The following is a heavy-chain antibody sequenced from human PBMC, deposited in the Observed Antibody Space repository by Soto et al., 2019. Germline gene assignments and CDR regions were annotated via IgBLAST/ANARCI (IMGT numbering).Heavy chain of an antibody. Sequence: EVRLLESGGGFVQPGGSLRLSCAASGFTFSNYAMSWVRQTPGRVLEWVSTINDSGVSTYYADSVKGRFAISRDNSMNTLFLQMNSLRAEDTAVNYCAKDGGIDLVISKLLFDIWVHATMVPVAS. J-gene: IGHJ3*02. D-gene: IGHD3-22*01. CDR3: AKDGGIDLVISKLLFDI. CDR2: INDSGVST. V-gene: IGHV3-23*01. CDR1: GFTFSNYA.